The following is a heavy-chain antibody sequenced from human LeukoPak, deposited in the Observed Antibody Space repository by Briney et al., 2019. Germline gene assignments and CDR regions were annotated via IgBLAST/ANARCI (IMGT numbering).Heavy chain of an antibody. Sequence: GGSLRLSCAASGFIFTNYFMSWVRQAPGKGLEWVASIKHDGSEEYYVDSVRGRFTVSRDNTMNSLYLQMSSLRAEDTAVYYCATDRGWRTSGYYLYYFEYWGQGTLVTFSS. CDR3: ATDRGWRTSGYYLYYFEY. V-gene: IGHV3-7*01. D-gene: IGHD3-3*01. CDR2: IKHDGSEE. J-gene: IGHJ4*02. CDR1: GFIFTNYF.